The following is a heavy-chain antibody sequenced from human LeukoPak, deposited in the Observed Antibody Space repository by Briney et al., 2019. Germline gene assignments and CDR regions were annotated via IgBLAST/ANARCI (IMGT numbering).Heavy chain of an antibody. J-gene: IGHJ4*02. V-gene: IGHV4-59*08. CDR3: ARLGDGDNLRYFDY. D-gene: IGHD5-24*01. Sequence: SETLSLTCTVSGDSISGNYWTWIRQPPRKGLEWIGYIYYSGSTNYNASLKSRVTISVDTSKNQFSLKLSSVTAADTAVYYCARLGDGDNLRYFDYWGQGTLVTVSS. CDR1: GDSISGNY. CDR2: IYYSGST.